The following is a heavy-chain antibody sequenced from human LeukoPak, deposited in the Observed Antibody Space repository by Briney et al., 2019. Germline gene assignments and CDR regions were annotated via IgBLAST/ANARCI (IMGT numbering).Heavy chain of an antibody. Sequence: GGSLRLSCAASGFTFSNFAMSWVRQAPGKGLEWVSTISGSGGITYHADSVKGRFTISRDNSKNTSYLQMNSLRAEDTAVFYCAKFLRGYNYGYEFDYWGQGTLVTVSS. V-gene: IGHV3-23*01. CDR1: GFTFSNFA. J-gene: IGHJ4*02. CDR2: ISGSGGIT. D-gene: IGHD5-18*01. CDR3: AKFLRGYNYGYEFDY.